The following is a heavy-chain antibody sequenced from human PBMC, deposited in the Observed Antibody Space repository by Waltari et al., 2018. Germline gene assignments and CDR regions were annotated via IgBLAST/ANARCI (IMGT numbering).Heavy chain of an antibody. D-gene: IGHD2-15*01. V-gene: IGHV4-59*01. CDR3: ARGSQYCSGGSCIDY. J-gene: IGHJ4*02. CDR2: IYYSGST. Sequence: QVQLQESGPGLVKPSETLSLTCTVSGGSISSYYWSWIRQPPGKGLEWIGYIYYSGSTNYNPSLKSRVTISVDTSKNQFSLKLSSVTAADTAVYYCARGSQYCSGGSCIDYWGQGTLVTVSS. CDR1: GGSISSYY.